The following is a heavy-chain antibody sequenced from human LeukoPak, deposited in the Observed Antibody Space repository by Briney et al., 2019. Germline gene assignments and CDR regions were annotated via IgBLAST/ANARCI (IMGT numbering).Heavy chain of an antibody. CDR2: IAYDGSET. CDR1: GFAFSNYG. D-gene: IGHD1-7*01. Sequence: GGSLRLSCAASGFAFSNYGMNWVRQAPGKGLEWVAIIAYDGSETYYADSVKGRFTISRDNSKNTLYLQMNSLRAEDTAVYYCAKNRVVFNWNYAYYFDNWGQGTLVTVSS. CDR3: AKNRVVFNWNYAYYFDN. V-gene: IGHV3-30*18. J-gene: IGHJ4*02.